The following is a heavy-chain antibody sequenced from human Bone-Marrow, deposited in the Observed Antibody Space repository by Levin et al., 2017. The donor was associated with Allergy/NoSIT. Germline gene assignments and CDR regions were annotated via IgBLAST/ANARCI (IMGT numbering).Heavy chain of an antibody. CDR2: ISYDGSST. D-gene: IGHD4-17*01. J-gene: IGHJ6*02. V-gene: IGHV3-30-3*01. CDR1: GFTFRLYA. CDR3: ARDGGRGTTVTTFCMDI. Sequence: QSGGSLRLSCAASGFTFRLYAMHWVRQAPGKGLEWLAAISYDGSSTYYADSVKGRFSISRDNSENTLYLQVNGLRPEDTAVYYCARDGGRGTTVTTFCMDIWGQGTTVTVSS.